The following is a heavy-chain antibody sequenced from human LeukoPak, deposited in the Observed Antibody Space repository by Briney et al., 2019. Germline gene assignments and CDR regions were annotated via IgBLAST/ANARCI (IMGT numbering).Heavy chain of an antibody. CDR1: GFTYNLLL. CDR3: AETMGGDIWDF. J-gene: IGHJ4*02. D-gene: IGHD2-21*01. V-gene: IGHV3-74*01. Sequence: GGSVRHPYAAGGFTYNLLLKLCLRQAPGKGLVWVSRINSDGSNINYADSVKGRFTISRDNAKNTPYLQMNSLRAEDTAVYYFAETMGGDIWDFWGQGTLVTVSS. CDR2: INSDGSNI.